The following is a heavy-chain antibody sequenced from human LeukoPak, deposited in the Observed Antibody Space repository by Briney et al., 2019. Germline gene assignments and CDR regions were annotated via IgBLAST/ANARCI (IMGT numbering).Heavy chain of an antibody. Sequence: SVKVSCKTSGGTFSSYTISWVRQAPGQGLEWMGRIIPILGIANYAQKFQGRVTITADKSTSTAYMELSSLRSEDKAVYYCASGDQDIVVVPAVWGQGTLVTVSS. V-gene: IGHV1-69*02. CDR3: ASGDQDIVVVPAV. J-gene: IGHJ4*02. CDR2: IIPILGIA. D-gene: IGHD2-2*01. CDR1: GGTFSSYT.